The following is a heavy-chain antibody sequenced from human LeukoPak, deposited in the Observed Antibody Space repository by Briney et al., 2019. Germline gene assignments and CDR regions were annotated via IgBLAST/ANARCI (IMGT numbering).Heavy chain of an antibody. V-gene: IGHV4-39*07. CDR2: IYYSGST. J-gene: IGHJ4*02. CDR3: AREHSGYDELNDY. D-gene: IGHD5-12*01. CDR1: GGSISSSSYY. Sequence: PSETLSLTCTVSGGSISSSSYYWGWIRQPPGKGLEWIGSIYYSGSTYYNPSLKSRVTISVDTSKNQFSLKLSSVTAADTAVYYCAREHSGYDELNDYWGQGTLVTVSS.